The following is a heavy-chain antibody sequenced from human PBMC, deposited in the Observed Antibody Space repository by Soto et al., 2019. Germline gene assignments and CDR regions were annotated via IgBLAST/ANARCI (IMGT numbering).Heavy chain of an antibody. V-gene: IGHV3-30*03. J-gene: IGHJ5*01. CDR2: TSYDGSKK. CDR1: GFTFRSYA. D-gene: IGHD2-15*01. Sequence: QVQLVESGGGVVQPGKSLKLSCVASGFTFRSYAMHWVRQAPGQGLEWVAFTSYDGSKKDYAESVKGRFTVSRGNFHNVLYLEMKTLKTEDTAVYYCATEGQAHCNGGSCVSGWFDSWGHGTQVIVSS. CDR3: ATEGQAHCNGGSCVSGWFDS.